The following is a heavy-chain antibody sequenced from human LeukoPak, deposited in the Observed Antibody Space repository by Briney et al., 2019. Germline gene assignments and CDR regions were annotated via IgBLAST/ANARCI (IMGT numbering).Heavy chain of an antibody. V-gene: IGHV3-30*18. D-gene: IGHD5-18*01. CDR2: ISSDGRTD. J-gene: IGHJ6*03. Sequence: GGSLRLSCAASGFTFSNYGMHWVRQAPGKGLEWVAVISSDGRTDYYTDSVRGRFTASRDNSKKTLYLQVNSLRAEDTAVYYCAKSRRGYSYGPNYYYYMDVWGKGTTVTISS. CDR3: AKSRRGYSYGPNYYYYMDV. CDR1: GFTFSNYG.